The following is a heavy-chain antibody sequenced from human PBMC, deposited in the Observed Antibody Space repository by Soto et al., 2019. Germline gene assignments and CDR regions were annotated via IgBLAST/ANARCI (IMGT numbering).Heavy chain of an antibody. CDR2: IRSKAYGGTT. CDR1: GFTFGDYA. CDR3: RRAEIQLWLGDYFDY. J-gene: IGHJ4*02. V-gene: IGHV3-49*03. Sequence: GSLRLSFTASGFTFGDYAMSWFRQAPGKGLEWVGFIRSKAYGGTTDYAASVKGRFTISRDDSKSIAYLQMNSLKAEDTAVYYCRRAEIQLWLGDYFDYWGQGTLVTVSS. D-gene: IGHD5-18*01.